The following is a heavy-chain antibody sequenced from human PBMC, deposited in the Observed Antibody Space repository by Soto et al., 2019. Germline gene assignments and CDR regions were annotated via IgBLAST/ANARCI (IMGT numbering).Heavy chain of an antibody. Sequence: GGSLRLSCAASGFTFSSYSMNWVRQAPGKGLEWVSSISSSSSYIYYADSVKGRFTISRDNAKNSLYLQMNSLRAEDTAVYYCARLAGLGYYYYMDVWGKGTTVTVSS. CDR2: ISSSSSYI. D-gene: IGHD2-21*01. J-gene: IGHJ6*03. V-gene: IGHV3-21*01. CDR1: GFTFSSYS. CDR3: ARLAGLGYYYYMDV.